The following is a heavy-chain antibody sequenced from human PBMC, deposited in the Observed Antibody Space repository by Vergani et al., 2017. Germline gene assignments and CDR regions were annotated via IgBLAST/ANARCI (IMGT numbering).Heavy chain of an antibody. CDR1: GFTFNSYG. V-gene: IGHV3-30*02. D-gene: IGHD2-15*01. CDR3: AKEGGGYCSGGTCYPEY. Sequence: QVQLVESGGGVVQPGGSLRLSCAASGFTFNSYGMQWVRQAPGKGLEWVASIRSDESRRYYGDSMEGPFTISRDNSKNTLYLQMKSLRPEDTAVYYCAKEGGGYCSGGTCYPEYWGQGTLVIVSS. CDR2: IRSDESRR. J-gene: IGHJ4*02.